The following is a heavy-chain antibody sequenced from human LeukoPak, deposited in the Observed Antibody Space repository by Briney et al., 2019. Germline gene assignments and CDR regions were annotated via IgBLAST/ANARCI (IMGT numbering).Heavy chain of an antibody. Sequence: SETLSLTFAPYSEYLIGYYWSWIRQPPGKGLEWIGEIRHGGITNYNPSLKSRVIISVDTSKNQFSLNLSSVTAADRAVYYCANGRYSPDYWGQGTLVTVSS. CDR2: IRHGGIT. J-gene: IGHJ4*02. V-gene: IGHV4-34*01. CDR1: SEYLIGYY. D-gene: IGHD1-26*01. CDR3: ANGRYSPDY.